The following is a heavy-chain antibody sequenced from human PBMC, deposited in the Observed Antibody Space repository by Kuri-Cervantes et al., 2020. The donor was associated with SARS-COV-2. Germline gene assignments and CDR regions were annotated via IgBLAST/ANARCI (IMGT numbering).Heavy chain of an antibody. J-gene: IGHJ6*03. Sequence: GESLKISCTASGFTFSQYAMHWVRQAPGKGLEWVAVISYDGSNKYYADSVKGRFTFSRDNPKSTIYLQVNSLRVEDTAVYYCARDSFWTGYDDPYYFAYMDVWGKGTTVTVSS. CDR2: ISYDGSNK. CDR3: ARDSFWTGYDDPYYFAYMDV. V-gene: IGHV3-30*04. D-gene: IGHD3/OR15-3a*01. CDR1: GFTFSQYA.